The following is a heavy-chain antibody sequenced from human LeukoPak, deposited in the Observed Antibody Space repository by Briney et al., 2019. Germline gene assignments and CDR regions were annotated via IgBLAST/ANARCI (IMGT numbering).Heavy chain of an antibody. CDR1: GFTFEDYA. CDR3: ARDRHTAMVYYYYYMDV. Sequence: PGRSLRLSCAASGFTFEDYAMHWVRQTPGKGLEWVSGISWNSGSIYYADSVRGRFTISRDNARNSLYLQMNSLRDEDTAVYYCARDRHTAMVYYYYYMDVWGTGTTVTVSS. D-gene: IGHD5-18*01. V-gene: IGHV3-9*01. J-gene: IGHJ6*03. CDR2: ISWNSGSI.